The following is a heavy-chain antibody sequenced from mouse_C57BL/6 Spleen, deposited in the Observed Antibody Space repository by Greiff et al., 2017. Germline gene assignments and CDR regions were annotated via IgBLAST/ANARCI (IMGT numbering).Heavy chain of an antibody. D-gene: IGHD2-3*01. CDR1: GFTFSNYW. J-gene: IGHJ2*01. CDR2: IRLKSDNYAT. V-gene: IGHV6-3*01. Sequence: EVKLVESGGGLVQPGGSMKLSCVASGFTFSNYWMNWVRQSPEKGLEWVAQIRLKSDNYATHYAEAVKGRFTISRDDSKSSVYLQMNNLRAEDTGIYYCTAYDGVDYWGQGTTLTVSS. CDR3: TAYDGVDY.